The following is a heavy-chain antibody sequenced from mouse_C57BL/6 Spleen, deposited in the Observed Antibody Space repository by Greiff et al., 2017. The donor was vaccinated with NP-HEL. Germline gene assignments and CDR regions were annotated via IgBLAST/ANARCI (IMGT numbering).Heavy chain of an antibody. CDR1: GYTFTSYW. CDR3: ARGYYYYGSSPAWFAY. CDR2: IDPSDSYT. J-gene: IGHJ3*01. D-gene: IGHD1-1*01. Sequence: QVQLQQPGAELVMPGASVKLSCKASGYTFTSYWMHWVKQRPGQGLEWIGEIDPSDSYTNYNQKFKGKSTLTVDKSSSTAYMQLSSLTSEDSAVYDCARGYYYYGSSPAWFAYWGQGTLVTVSA. V-gene: IGHV1-69*01.